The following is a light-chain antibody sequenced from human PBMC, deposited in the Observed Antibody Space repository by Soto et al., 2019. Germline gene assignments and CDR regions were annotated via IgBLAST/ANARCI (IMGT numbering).Light chain of an antibody. J-gene: IGLJ1*01. CDR2: GVT. Sequence: QSALTQPASVSGSPGQSITISCTGTSSDVGAYYAVSWYQHHPGKAPKLIIYGVTNRPSGVSNRFSGSKSGNTASLTISGRQAEDEADYHRSSYTSGSSHYGFGTGTKGTVL. V-gene: IGLV2-14*01. CDR1: SSDVGAYYA. CDR3: SSYTSGSSHYG.